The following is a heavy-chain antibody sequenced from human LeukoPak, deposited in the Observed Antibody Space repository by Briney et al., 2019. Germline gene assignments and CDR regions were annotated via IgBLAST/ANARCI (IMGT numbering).Heavy chain of an antibody. J-gene: IGHJ3*02. D-gene: IGHD2-2*01. CDR3: ARVGTLSAAARDAFDI. CDR2: ISSSSSTI. CDR1: GFTFSSYS. Sequence: GGSLRLSCAASGFTFSSYSMNWVRPAPGKGLEWVSYISSSSSTIYYADSVKGRFTISRDNAKNSLYLQMNSLRAEDTAVYYCARVGTLSAAARDAFDIWGQGTMVTVSS. V-gene: IGHV3-48*01.